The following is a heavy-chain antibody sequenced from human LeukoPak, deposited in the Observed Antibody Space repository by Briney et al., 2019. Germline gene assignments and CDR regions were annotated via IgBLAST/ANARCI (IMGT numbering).Heavy chain of an antibody. CDR1: GFAFNRYI. V-gene: IGHV3-30-3*01. J-gene: IGHJ1*01. CDR2: ISYDGSNK. CDR3: AKEGSTVTTFISPFQH. Sequence: GGSLRLSCAASGFAFNRYIVQWVRQAPGKGLEWVAVISYDGSNKYYAGSVKGRFTISRDNSKNTLYLEMNSLRAEDTAVYYCAKEGSTVTTFISPFQHWGQGTLVTVSS. D-gene: IGHD4-17*01.